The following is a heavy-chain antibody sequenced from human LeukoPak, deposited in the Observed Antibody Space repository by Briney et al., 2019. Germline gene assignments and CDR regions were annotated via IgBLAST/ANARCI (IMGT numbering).Heavy chain of an antibody. Sequence: SETLSLTCAVSGYSISSGYYWGWIWQPPGKGLEWIGSIYHSGSTYYNPSLKSRVTISVDTSKNQFSLKLSSVTAADTAVYYCARCAQLGYDAFDIWGQGTMVTVSS. J-gene: IGHJ3*02. CDR1: GYSISSGYY. D-gene: IGHD6-13*01. V-gene: IGHV4-38-2*01. CDR2: IYHSGST. CDR3: ARCAQLGYDAFDI.